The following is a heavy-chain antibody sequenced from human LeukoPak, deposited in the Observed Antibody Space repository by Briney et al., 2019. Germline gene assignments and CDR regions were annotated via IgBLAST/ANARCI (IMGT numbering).Heavy chain of an antibody. CDR3: ASQMITFGGVIVNWFDP. D-gene: IGHD3-16*02. J-gene: IGHJ5*02. CDR1: GGTFSSYA. V-gene: IGHV1-69*13. Sequence: SVKVSCKASGGTFSSYAISWVRQAPGQGLEWMGGINPIFGTANYAQKFQGRVTITADESTSTAYMELSSLRSEDTAVYYCASQMITFGGVIVNWFDPWGQGTLVTVSS. CDR2: INPIFGTA.